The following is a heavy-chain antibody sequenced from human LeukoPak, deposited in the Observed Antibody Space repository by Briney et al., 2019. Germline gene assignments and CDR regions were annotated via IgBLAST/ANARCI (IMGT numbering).Heavy chain of an antibody. D-gene: IGHD6-25*01. CDR3: ARAHSSGSSAGQKYYYYYMDV. Sequence: ASVKVSCKASGYTFTSYDINWVRQATGQGLEWMGWMNPNSGNTGYAQKFQGRVTITRNTSISTAYMELSSLRSEDTAVYYCARAHSSGSSAGQKYYYYYMDVWGKGTTVTVSS. CDR1: GYTFTSYD. J-gene: IGHJ6*03. V-gene: IGHV1-8*03. CDR2: MNPNSGNT.